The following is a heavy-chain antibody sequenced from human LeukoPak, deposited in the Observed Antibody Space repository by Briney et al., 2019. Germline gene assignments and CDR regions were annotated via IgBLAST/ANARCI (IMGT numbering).Heavy chain of an antibody. CDR1: GFTFSTYA. CDR3: ARHGQGYSYVSLDY. D-gene: IGHD5-18*01. CDR2: IYYSGST. J-gene: IGHJ4*02. Sequence: PGGSLRLSCAASGFTFSTYAMSWIRQPPGKGLEWIGYIYYSGSTNYNPSLKSRVAISVDTSKNQFSLKLSSVTAADTAVYYCARHGQGYSYVSLDYWGQGTLVTVSS. V-gene: IGHV4-59*08.